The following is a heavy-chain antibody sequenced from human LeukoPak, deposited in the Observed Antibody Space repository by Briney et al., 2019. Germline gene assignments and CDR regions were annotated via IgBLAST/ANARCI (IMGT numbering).Heavy chain of an antibody. CDR3: ARDDDCSGGSCSVY. V-gene: IGHV1-69*13. J-gene: IGHJ4*02. Sequence: SVKVSCKASGGTFSSYAISWVRQAPGQGLEWMGGIIPIFGTANYAQKFQGRVTITADESTSTAYMELSSLRSEDAAVYYCARDDDCSGGSCSVYWGQGTLVTVSS. CDR1: GGTFSSYA. CDR2: IIPIFGTA. D-gene: IGHD2-15*01.